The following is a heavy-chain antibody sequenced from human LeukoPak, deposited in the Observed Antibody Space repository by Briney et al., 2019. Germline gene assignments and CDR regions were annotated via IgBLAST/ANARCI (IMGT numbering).Heavy chain of an antibody. V-gene: IGHV3-30*04. CDR1: GFTFSSYA. Sequence: PGRSLRLSCAASGFTFSSYAMHWVRQAPGKGLEWVAVISYDGSNKYYADSVKGRFTISRDNSKNTLYLQMNSLRAEDTAVYYCARVPAFGGSYPDAFDIWGQGTMVTVSS. CDR2: ISYDGSNK. J-gene: IGHJ3*02. D-gene: IGHD1-26*01. CDR3: ARVPAFGGSYPDAFDI.